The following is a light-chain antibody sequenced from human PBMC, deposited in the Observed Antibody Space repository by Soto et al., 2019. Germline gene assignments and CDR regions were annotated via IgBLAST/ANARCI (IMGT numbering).Light chain of an antibody. CDR3: HQYGSSPYT. CDR1: QSVSSYY. Sequence: EIVLTQSPGTLSLSPGERATLSCRASQSVSSYYLTWYQQKPGQATRLLIYGASSRATGIPDRFSGSGSGTDFTLTISRLEPEDFAVYYCHQYGSSPYTFGQGTKLDIK. J-gene: IGKJ2*01. V-gene: IGKV3-20*01. CDR2: GAS.